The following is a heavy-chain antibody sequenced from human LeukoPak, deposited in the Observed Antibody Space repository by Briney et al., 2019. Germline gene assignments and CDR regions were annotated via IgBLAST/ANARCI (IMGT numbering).Heavy chain of an antibody. J-gene: IGHJ4*02. Sequence: GGSLRLSCAASGFIFNNYGLIWVRQAPGKGLEWVSAISNDGGGTNYADFVKGRFTISRDNSKNTLFLQMNSLRAEDTALYYCAKGSSGYLVGLWGQGTLVTVSS. D-gene: IGHD3-22*01. CDR2: ISNDGGGT. CDR1: GFIFNNYG. CDR3: AKGSSGYLVGL. V-gene: IGHV3-23*01.